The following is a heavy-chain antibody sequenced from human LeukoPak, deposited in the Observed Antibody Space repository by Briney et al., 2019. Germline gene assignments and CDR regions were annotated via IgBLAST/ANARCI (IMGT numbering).Heavy chain of an antibody. Sequence: ASVKASCKASGYTFTGYYMHCVRQAPGQGLEWMGVIKTKDDSTTYAQKFRGRVTMTSDTSTNTVYMELRSLRSDDTAVYYCASTILRGYSGYDIDDYWGQGTLVTVSS. CDR3: ASTILRGYSGYDIDDY. D-gene: IGHD5-12*01. V-gene: IGHV1-46*01. CDR2: IKTKDDST. J-gene: IGHJ4*02. CDR1: GYTFTGYY.